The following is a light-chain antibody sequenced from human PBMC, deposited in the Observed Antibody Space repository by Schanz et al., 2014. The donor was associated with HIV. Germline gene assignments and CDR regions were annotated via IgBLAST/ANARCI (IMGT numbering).Light chain of an antibody. J-gene: IGLJ2*01. CDR1: SSDVGGYNY. V-gene: IGLV2-11*01. CDR3: SSFAGRHTLI. Sequence: QSALTQPRSVSGSPGQSVTISCTGTSSDVGGYNYVSWYQQHPGKAPKLMIYDVSKRPSGVPDRFSGSKSGNTASLTVSGLQAEDEADYYCSSFAGRHTLIFGGGTKVTVL. CDR2: DVS.